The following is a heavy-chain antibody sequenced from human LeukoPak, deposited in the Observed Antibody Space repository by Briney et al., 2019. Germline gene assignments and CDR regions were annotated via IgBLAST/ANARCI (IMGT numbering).Heavy chain of an antibody. J-gene: IGHJ4*02. CDR2: ISGSGDGT. CDR3: AKAPGFTVVTSFDW. D-gene: IGHD2-21*02. V-gene: IGHV3-23*01. CDR1: GFTFRSYA. Sequence: PGGSLRLSCEASGFTFRSYAMKWVRQASGKGLEWVSVISGSGDGTHYADSVKGRFTISRDNSKNTLYLQMNSLRVEDTAVYSCAKAPGFTVVTSFDWWGQGTLVTVSS.